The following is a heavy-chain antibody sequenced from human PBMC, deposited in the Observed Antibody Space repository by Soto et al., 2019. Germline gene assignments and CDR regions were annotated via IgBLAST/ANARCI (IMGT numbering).Heavy chain of an antibody. V-gene: IGHV4-34*01. Sequence: SETLSLTCAVYGGSFSCYYWSWIRQPPGKGLEWIGEINHSGSTNYNPSLKSRVTISVDTSKNQFSLKLSSVTAADTAVYYCARSLRYFDWSYFDYWGQGTLVTVSS. J-gene: IGHJ4*02. D-gene: IGHD3-9*01. CDR3: ARSLRYFDWSYFDY. CDR1: GGSFSCYY. CDR2: INHSGST.